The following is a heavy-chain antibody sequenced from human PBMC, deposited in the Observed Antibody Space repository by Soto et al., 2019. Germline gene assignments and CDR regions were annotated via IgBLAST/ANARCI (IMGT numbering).Heavy chain of an antibody. CDR3: AKAYYDFWSGFDP. CDR1: GFTFSSYA. Sequence: HPGGSLRLSCSASGFTFSSYAMSWVRQAPGKGLEWVSAISGSGGSTYYADSVKGRFTISRDNSKNTLYLQMNSLRAEDTAVYYCAKAYYDFWSGFDPWGQGTLVTVSS. V-gene: IGHV3-23*01. CDR2: ISGSGGST. D-gene: IGHD3-3*01. J-gene: IGHJ5*02.